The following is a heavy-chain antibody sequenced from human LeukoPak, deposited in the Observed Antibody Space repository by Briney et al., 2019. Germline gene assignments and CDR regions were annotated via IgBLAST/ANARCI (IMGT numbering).Heavy chain of an antibody. J-gene: IGHJ4*02. D-gene: IGHD2-15*01. CDR1: GGSFSGYY. Sequence: SDTLSLTCAVYGGSFSGYYWSWIRQPPGKGLEWIGEINHSGSTNYNPSLKSRVTISVDTSKNQFSLKLSSVTAADTAVYYCARARLGYCSGGSCQTYYFDYWGQGTLVTVSS. CDR3: ARARLGYCSGGSCQTYYFDY. CDR2: INHSGST. V-gene: IGHV4-34*01.